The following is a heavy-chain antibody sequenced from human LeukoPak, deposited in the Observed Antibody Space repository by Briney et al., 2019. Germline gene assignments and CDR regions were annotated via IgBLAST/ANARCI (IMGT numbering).Heavy chain of an antibody. CDR2: MNPNSGNT. J-gene: IGHJ4*02. Sequence: GASVKVSCKASGYTFTSYDINCVRQATGQGLEWMGWMNPNSGNTGYTQKFQARVTMTRNTSISTAYMELSSLKSEDTAVYYCARGQRLSGNYFLGGQWGQGTLVTVSS. CDR3: ARGQRLSGNYFLGGQ. CDR1: GYTFTSYD. D-gene: IGHD1-26*01. V-gene: IGHV1-8*01.